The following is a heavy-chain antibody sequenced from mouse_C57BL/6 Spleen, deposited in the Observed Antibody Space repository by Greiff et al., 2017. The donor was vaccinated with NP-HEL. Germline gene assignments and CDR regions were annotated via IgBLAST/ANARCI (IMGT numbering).Heavy chain of an antibody. J-gene: IGHJ2*01. Sequence: EVKLVESGGGLVQPGGSLKLSCAASGFTFSDYYMYWVRQTPEKRLEWVAYISNGGGSTYYPDTVKGRFTISRDNAKNTLYLQMSRLKSEDTAMYYCARHHYDYDEGYFDYWGQGTTLTVSS. V-gene: IGHV5-12*01. D-gene: IGHD2-4*01. CDR3: ARHHYDYDEGYFDY. CDR1: GFTFSDYY. CDR2: ISNGGGST.